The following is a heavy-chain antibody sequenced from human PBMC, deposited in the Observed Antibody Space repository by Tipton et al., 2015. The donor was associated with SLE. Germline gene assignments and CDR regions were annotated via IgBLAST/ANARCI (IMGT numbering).Heavy chain of an antibody. V-gene: IGHV3-30*04. CDR2: ISSDGSRK. Sequence: SLRLSCAASGFTFSNYAMHWVRQAPGKGLEWMAVISSDGSRKYYAESVRGRFTISRDNSKSTLYVQVNSLRVEDKAVYYCARDAGSCSGGSCSPVYWGQGTLVNVPS. CDR1: GFTFSNYA. J-gene: IGHJ4*02. D-gene: IGHD2-15*01. CDR3: ARDAGSCSGGSCSPVY.